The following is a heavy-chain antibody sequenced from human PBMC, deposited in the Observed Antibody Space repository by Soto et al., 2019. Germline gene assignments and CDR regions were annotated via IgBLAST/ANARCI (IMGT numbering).Heavy chain of an antibody. J-gene: IGHJ1*01. V-gene: IGHV3-15*07. D-gene: IGHD3-3*01. CDR1: GFTFSNAW. Sequence: EVQLVESGGGLVKPGGSLRLSCAASGFTFSNAWMNWVRQAPGKGLEWVGRIKSKTDGGTTDYAAPVKGKFTISRDDSKNTLYLQMNSLKTEDTAVYYCTTDYERGETSFQHWGQGTLVTVSS. CDR3: TTDYERGETSFQH. CDR2: IKSKTDGGTT.